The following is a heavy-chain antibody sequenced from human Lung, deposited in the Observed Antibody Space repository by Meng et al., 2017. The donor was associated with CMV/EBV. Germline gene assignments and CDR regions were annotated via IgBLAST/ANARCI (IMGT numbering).Heavy chain of an antibody. Sequence: GSLRLSXTVPGASISSYYWSWIRQPPGRGLEWIGNIHYSGSSNYNPSLKGRVTMSVATSEDQFSLRLNSVTAADTAVYYCARGHTNSGSFVGYYAMDVWREGATITVSS. CDR2: IHYSGSS. CDR1: GASISSYY. V-gene: IGHV4-59*01. D-gene: IGHD1-26*01. CDR3: ARGHTNSGSFVGYYAMDV. J-gene: IGHJ6*04.